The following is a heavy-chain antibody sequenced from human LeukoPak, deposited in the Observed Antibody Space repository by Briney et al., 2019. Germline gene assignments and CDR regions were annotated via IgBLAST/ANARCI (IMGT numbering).Heavy chain of an antibody. Sequence: GASVKVSCKAAGGSFSTHAIIWVRQAPGQGLEWMGGIIPVLGTTNSAQRFQDRLSLTADESTGTASMGLTSLRPEDSAVYYCGASTVTVTYYYMAVWGKGTTITVSS. D-gene: IGHD2-21*02. CDR2: IIPVLGTT. CDR3: GASTVTVTYYYMAV. J-gene: IGHJ6*03. CDR1: GGSFSTHA. V-gene: IGHV1-69*13.